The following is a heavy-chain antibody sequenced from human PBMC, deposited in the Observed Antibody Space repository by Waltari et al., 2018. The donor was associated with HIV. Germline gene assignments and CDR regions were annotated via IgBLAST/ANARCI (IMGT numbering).Heavy chain of an antibody. J-gene: IGHJ3*02. CDR1: GIPFGTHW. CDR3: ARMIVVVVAATGAFES. V-gene: IGHV3-7*01. D-gene: IGHD2-15*01. Sequence: EWQLGVAGGGSVEPGGALSLSCAAPGIPFGTHWTSWVRQAPGKGLEWGANIKQDGSEKYYVDSVKGRFTISRDNAKNSLYLQMNSLKAEDTAVYYCARMIVVVVAATGAFESWGQGTMVTVSS. CDR2: IKQDGSEK.